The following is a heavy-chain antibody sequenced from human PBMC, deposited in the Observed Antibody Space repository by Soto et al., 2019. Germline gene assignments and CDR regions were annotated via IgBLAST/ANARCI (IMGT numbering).Heavy chain of an antibody. CDR1: GFTFRWYT. D-gene: IGHD4-17*01. J-gene: IGHJ4*02. Sequence: PGGSLRLSFAAFGFTFRWYTITWVRRAPGKGLEWISYISGNGEVIQYAASARGRFTISRDNAENSVYLEMESLRDEDTALYYCARDVDADFRTDFDYWGRGTLVTVSS. CDR2: ISGNGEVI. V-gene: IGHV3-48*02. CDR3: ARDVDADFRTDFDY.